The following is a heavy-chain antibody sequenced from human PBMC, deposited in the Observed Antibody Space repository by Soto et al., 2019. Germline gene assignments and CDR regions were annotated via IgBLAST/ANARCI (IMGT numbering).Heavy chain of an antibody. CDR3: ARDGPDRYSSGWYF. CDR2: ISSSSSYI. V-gene: IGHV3-21*01. D-gene: IGHD6-19*01. CDR1: GFTFSSYS. Sequence: GGSLRLSCAASGFTFSSYSMNWVRQAPGKGLEWVSSISSSSSYIYYADSVKGRFTISRDNAKNSLYLQMNSLRAEDTAVYYCARDGPDRYSSGWYFGGQGTLVTVSS. J-gene: IGHJ4*02.